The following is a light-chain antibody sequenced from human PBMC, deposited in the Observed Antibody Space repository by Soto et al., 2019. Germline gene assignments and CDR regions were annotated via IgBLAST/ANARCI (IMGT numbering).Light chain of an antibody. J-gene: IGKJ4*01. V-gene: IGKV3-15*01. CDR1: QSVNTN. Sequence: EIVMTQSPATLSVSPGERATLSCRASQSVNTNLAWYQQKPGQAPRILIYYASSRATGIPARFSGSGSGTEFTLTISSLQSEDVAVYYCQQYNNWPLTFGGGTKVEIK. CDR2: YAS. CDR3: QQYNNWPLT.